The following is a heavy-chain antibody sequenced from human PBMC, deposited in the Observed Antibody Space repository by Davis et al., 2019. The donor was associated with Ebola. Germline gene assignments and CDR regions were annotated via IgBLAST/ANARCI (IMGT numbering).Heavy chain of an antibody. CDR2: INPSGGST. CDR1: GYTFTSYY. D-gene: IGHD3-3*01. V-gene: IGHV1-46*01. J-gene: IGHJ6*03. CDR3: ARDGPQHNYDFWSGYSPSHMDV. Sequence: ASVKVSCKASGYTFTSYYMHWVRQAPGQGLEWMGIINPSGGSTSYAQKFQGRVTITRDTSASTAYMELSSLRSEDTAVYYCARDGPQHNYDFWSGYSPSHMDVWGKGTTVTVSS.